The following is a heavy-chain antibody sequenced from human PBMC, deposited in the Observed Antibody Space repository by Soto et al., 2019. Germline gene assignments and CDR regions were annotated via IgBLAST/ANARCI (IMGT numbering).Heavy chain of an antibody. CDR3: AKLTAA. Sequence: LRLSCAASGFTFSAYVMSWVRQAPGKGLEWVSSITSSGGATYYADSVKGRFTVSRDNSKNTVYLQMNSLRDEDTAVYYCAKLTAAWGQGTLVTVSS. CDR2: ITSSGGAT. J-gene: IGHJ4*02. CDR1: GFTFSAYV. D-gene: IGHD6-13*01. V-gene: IGHV3-23*01.